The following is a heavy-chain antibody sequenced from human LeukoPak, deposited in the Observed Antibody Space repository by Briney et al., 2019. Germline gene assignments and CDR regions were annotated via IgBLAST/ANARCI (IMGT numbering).Heavy chain of an antibody. J-gene: IGHJ4*02. V-gene: IGHV3-15*01. CDR1: GFTFSSYS. D-gene: IGHD4-23*01. CDR3: TRPLGSGGDY. Sequence: KAGGSLRLSCAASGFTFSSYSMNWVRQAPGKGLEWVGRIKSKTDGGTTDYAAPLKGRFTISRDDSKNTVFLQIDSLKTEDTAVYYCTRPLGSGGDYWGQGTLVTVSS. CDR2: IKSKTDGGTT.